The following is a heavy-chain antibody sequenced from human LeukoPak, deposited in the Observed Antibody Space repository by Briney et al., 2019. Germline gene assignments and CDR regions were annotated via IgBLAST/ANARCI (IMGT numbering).Heavy chain of an antibody. CDR3: ARDVDYAPFVP. D-gene: IGHD4/OR15-4a*01. CDR1: GYTFPSYG. Sequence: ASVKVSCNAPGYTFPSYGSSWVRQAPGQGLGWMGWISAYNGNTNYPQKLQRRVTMTTDTSTSTAYIELRSLRSDDTAVYYCARDVDYAPFVPWGQGTLVTVSS. V-gene: IGHV1-18*01. CDR2: ISAYNGNT. J-gene: IGHJ5*02.